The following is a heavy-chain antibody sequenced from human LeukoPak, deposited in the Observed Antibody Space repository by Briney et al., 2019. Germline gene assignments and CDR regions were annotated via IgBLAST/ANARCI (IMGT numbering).Heavy chain of an antibody. CDR2: IYYSGST. V-gene: IGHV4-59*08. D-gene: IGHD4-17*01. CDR1: GGSISSYY. CDR3: ARPNGDYQPGAFDY. J-gene: IGHJ4*02. Sequence: SETLSLTCTVSGGSISSYYWSWIRQPPGKGLEWIGYIYYSGSTNYNPSLKSRVTISVDTSKNQFSLKLSSVTAADTAVYYCARPNGDYQPGAFDYWGQGTLVTVSS.